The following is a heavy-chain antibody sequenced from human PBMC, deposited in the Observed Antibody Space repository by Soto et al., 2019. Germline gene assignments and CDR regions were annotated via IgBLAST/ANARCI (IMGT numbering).Heavy chain of an antibody. CDR3: ASGGTYCGGDCYSYDDAFHS. J-gene: IGHJ3*02. D-gene: IGHD2-21*02. V-gene: IGHV1-18*01. CDR1: GYTFTSYG. Sequence: ASVKVSFKASGYTFTSYGISWVRQAPGQGLEWMGWISAYNGNTNYAQKLQGRVTMTTDTSTSTAYMELRSLRSDDTAVYYCASGGTYCGGDCYSYDDAFHSCGQGTMVT. CDR2: ISAYNGNT.